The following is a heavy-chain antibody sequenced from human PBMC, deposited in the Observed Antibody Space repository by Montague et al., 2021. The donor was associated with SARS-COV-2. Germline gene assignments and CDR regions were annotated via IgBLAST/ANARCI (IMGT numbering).Heavy chain of an antibody. V-gene: IGHV4-59*13. CDR1: GGSISSYY. D-gene: IGHD1-20*01. Sequence: SETLSLTCSVSGGSISSYYWCWIRQSPGKGLEWIGYIFHSGITDYNPSLKSRVTISVDMSKNQFSLQLNSVTAADSADYYCARTEYNWNDWFDPWGQGTLVTVSS. CDR2: IFHSGIT. J-gene: IGHJ5*02. CDR3: ARTEYNWNDWFDP.